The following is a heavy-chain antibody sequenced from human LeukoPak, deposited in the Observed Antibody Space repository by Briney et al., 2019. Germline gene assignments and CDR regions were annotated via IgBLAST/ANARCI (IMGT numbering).Heavy chain of an antibody. CDR3: ARTRRSTSYYYYYYMDV. D-gene: IGHD2-2*01. CDR2: IYYSGST. CDR1: GYSISSGYY. J-gene: IGHJ6*03. V-gene: IGHV4-38-2*01. Sequence: PSETLSLTCAVSGYSISSGYYWGWIRQPPGKGLEWIGSIYYSGSTYYNPSLKSRVTISVDTSKNQFSLKLSSVTAADTAVYYCARTRRSTSYYYYYYMDVWGKGTTVTVSS.